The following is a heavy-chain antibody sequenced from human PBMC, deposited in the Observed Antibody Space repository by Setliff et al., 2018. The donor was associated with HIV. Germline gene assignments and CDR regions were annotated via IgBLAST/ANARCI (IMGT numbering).Heavy chain of an antibody. CDR2: ISYSGST. Sequence: SETLSLTCTVSGGSISSHYWTWIRQPPGKGPEWIGYISYSGSTNYNPSLKSRVTISVDTSKNQFSLKLSSVTASDTAVYYCARSPERGYDSDWFDPWGQGTLVTVSS. CDR3: ARSPERGYDSDWFDP. CDR1: GGSISSHY. D-gene: IGHD5-12*01. V-gene: IGHV4-59*11. J-gene: IGHJ5*02.